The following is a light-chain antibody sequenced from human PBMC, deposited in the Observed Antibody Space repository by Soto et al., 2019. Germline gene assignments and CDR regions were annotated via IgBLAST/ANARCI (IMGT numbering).Light chain of an antibody. CDR1: SSKIGNNY. J-gene: IGLJ1*01. Sequence: QSVLAQPPSGSAAPGQKVTISCSGSSSKIGNNYVSWYQQLPGTAPKLLIYENNKRPSGIPDRFSGSKSGTSATLGITGLQTGDEADYYCGTWDSSLSVFYVFGTGTKVTVL. CDR3: GTWDSSLSVFYV. CDR2: ENN. V-gene: IGLV1-51*02.